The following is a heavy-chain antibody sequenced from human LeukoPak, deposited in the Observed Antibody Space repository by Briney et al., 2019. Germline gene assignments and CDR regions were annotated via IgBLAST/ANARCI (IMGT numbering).Heavy chain of an antibody. CDR1: GFTFSTYS. Sequence: GGSLRLSCAASGFTFSTYSMNWVRQAPGKGLEWVSFIKDSGGDKYYADSVKGRFTISRDNAKNSLYLQMSSLRVEDTAVYYCARGLFGSSYYDSSVGNWLDPWGQGTLVTVYS. V-gene: IGHV3-21*01. CDR2: IKDSGGDK. D-gene: IGHD3-22*01. J-gene: IGHJ5*02. CDR3: ARGLFGSSYYDSSVGNWLDP.